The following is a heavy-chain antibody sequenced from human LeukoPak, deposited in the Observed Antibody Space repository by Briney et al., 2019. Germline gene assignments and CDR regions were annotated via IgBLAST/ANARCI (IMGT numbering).Heavy chain of an antibody. CDR2: IIPILGIA. CDR3: ARALETTVVTPAAFDI. Sequence: SVKVSCKASGGTFSSYAISWVRRAPGQGLEWMGRIIPILGIANYAQKFQGRVTITADKSTSTAYMELSSLRSEDTAVYYCARALETTVVTPAAFDIWGQGTMVTVSS. V-gene: IGHV1-69*04. D-gene: IGHD4-17*01. CDR1: GGTFSSYA. J-gene: IGHJ3*02.